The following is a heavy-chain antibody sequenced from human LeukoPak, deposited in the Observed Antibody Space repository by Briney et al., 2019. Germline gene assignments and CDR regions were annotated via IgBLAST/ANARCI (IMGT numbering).Heavy chain of an antibody. CDR2: ISAIGGST. Sequence: GGSLRLSCAASGLTFSSYAISWVRQAPGKGLEWVSDISAIGGSTYYADSVKGRFTISRDNSKNTLYLQMNSPRAEDTAVYYCTTDGPVVPAAIGFDNWFDPWGQGTLVTVPS. CDR3: TTDGPVVPAAIGFDNWFDP. CDR1: GLTFSSYA. D-gene: IGHD2-2*01. V-gene: IGHV3-23*01. J-gene: IGHJ5*02.